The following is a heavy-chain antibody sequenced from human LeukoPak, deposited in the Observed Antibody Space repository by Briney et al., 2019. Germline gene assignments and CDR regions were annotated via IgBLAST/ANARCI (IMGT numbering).Heavy chain of an antibody. D-gene: IGHD3-16*02. V-gene: IGHV3-23*01. Sequence: GSLRLSCAASGFTFSSHSMSWVRQAPGKGLEWVSAINCNCGSTYYADSVKGRFTISRDNSKNTLYLQMNSLRAEDTAVYYCARDAFRSTGERLGELSFPLFDYWGQGTLVTVSS. CDR1: GFTFSSHS. CDR3: ARDAFRSTGERLGELSFPLFDY. CDR2: INCNCGST. J-gene: IGHJ4*02.